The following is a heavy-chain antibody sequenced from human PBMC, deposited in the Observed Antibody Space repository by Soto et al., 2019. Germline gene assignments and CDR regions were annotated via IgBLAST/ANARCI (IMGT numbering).Heavy chain of an antibody. J-gene: IGHJ5*02. CDR1: GYTLTELS. CDR2: FDPEDGET. D-gene: IGHD4-17*01. V-gene: IGHV1-24*01. CDR3: ATVHNDYVCCWFDP. Sequence: GASVKVSCKVSGYTLTELSMHWVRQAPGKGLEWMGGFDPEDGETIYAQKFQGRVTMTEDTSTDTAYMELSSLRSEDTAVYYCATVHNDYVCCWFDPWGQGTLVTVS.